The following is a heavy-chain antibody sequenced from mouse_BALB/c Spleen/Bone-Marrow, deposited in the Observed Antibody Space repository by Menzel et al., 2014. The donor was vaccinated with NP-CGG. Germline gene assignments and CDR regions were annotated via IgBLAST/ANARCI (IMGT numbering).Heavy chain of an antibody. CDR2: IYPGNGDT. CDR3: ATSDYYRYAWFAY. CDR1: GYIFTSYN. D-gene: IGHD2-14*01. Sequence: LQQSGAELVKPGASVKMSCKTSGYIFTSYNMHWVKQTPGQGLEWIGAIYPGNGDTSYNQKFKDKATLTADKSSSTAYIQLSSLTSEDSAVYYCATSDYYRYAWFAYWGQGTLVTVSA. J-gene: IGHJ3*01. V-gene: IGHV1-12*01.